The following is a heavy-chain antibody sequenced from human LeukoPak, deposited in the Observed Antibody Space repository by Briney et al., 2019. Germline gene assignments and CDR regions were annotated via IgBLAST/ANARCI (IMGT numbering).Heavy chain of an antibody. CDR2: TYYRSKWYN. V-gene: IGHV6-1*01. Sequence: SQTLSLTCAISGDSVSTNNAAWNWIRLSPSRGLEWLGRTYYRSKWYNDYAVSVKSRITINPDTSKNQFSLQLNSVTPEDTAVYYCARDLRSGSYISFDYWGQGTLVTVSS. CDR3: ARDLRSGSYISFDY. J-gene: IGHJ4*02. CDR1: GDSVSTNNAA. D-gene: IGHD1-26*01.